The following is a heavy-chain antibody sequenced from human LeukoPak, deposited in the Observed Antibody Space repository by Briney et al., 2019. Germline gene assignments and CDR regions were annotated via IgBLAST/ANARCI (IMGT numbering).Heavy chain of an antibody. CDR2: INHSGST. Sequence: SETLSLTCDVYGGSFSGYYWNWIRQPPGKGLEWIGEINHSGSTNYNPSLKSRVTISVDTSKNQFSLKLSSVTAPDTAVYYCAGGSGSYYEGYYYYMDVWGKGTTVTISS. CDR3: AGGSGSYYEGYYYYMDV. D-gene: IGHD3-10*01. CDR1: GGSFSGYY. V-gene: IGHV4-34*01. J-gene: IGHJ6*03.